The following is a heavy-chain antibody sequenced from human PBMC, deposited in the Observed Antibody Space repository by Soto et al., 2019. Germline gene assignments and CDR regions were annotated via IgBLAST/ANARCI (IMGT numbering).Heavy chain of an antibody. CDR1: GGSISSGDCY. D-gene: IGHD2-15*01. J-gene: IGHJ5*02. V-gene: IGHV4-30-4*01. CDR2: IYYSGST. Sequence: SETLSLTCTVSGGSISSGDCYWSWIRQPPGKCLEWIGYIYYSGSTYYNPSLKSRVTISVDTSKNQFSLKLSSVTAADTAVYYCARVYCSGNSCYSVVWFDPWGQGTLVTVYS. CDR3: ARVYCSGNSCYSVVWFDP.